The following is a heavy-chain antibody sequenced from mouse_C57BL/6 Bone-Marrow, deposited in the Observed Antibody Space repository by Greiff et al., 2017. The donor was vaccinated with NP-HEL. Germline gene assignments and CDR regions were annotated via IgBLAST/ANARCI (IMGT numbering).Heavy chain of an antibody. CDR1: GYTFTDYY. D-gene: IGHD2-5*01. Sequence: EVQLQQSGPVLVKPGASVKMSCKASGYTFTDYYMNWVKQSHGKSLEWIGVINPYNGGTSYNQKFKGKATLTVDKSSSTAYMELNSLTSEDSAVYYCAGASNGAWFAYWGQGTLVTVSA. J-gene: IGHJ3*01. V-gene: IGHV1-19*01. CDR3: AGASNGAWFAY. CDR2: INPYNGGT.